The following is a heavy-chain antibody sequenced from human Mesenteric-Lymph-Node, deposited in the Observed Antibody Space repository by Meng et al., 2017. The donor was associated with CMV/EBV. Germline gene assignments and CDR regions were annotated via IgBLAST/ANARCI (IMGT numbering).Heavy chain of an antibody. J-gene: IGHJ4*02. Sequence: QVRQKQGGAGLLKPSGPLSLTGAVYGGSLSVYYWSWIRQPPGKGLEWIGEINHSGSTNYNPSLKSRVTISVDTSKNQFSLKLSSVTAADTAVYYCARHQRWLKSEGGFNYWGQGTLVTVSS. CDR2: INHSGST. CDR3: ARHQRWLKSEGGFNY. CDR1: GGSLSVYY. D-gene: IGHD4-23*01. V-gene: IGHV4-34*01.